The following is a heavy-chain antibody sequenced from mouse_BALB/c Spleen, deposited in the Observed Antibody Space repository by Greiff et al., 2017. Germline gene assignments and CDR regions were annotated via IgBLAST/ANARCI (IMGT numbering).Heavy chain of an antibody. Sequence: EVKVVESGGGLVKPGGSLKLSCAASGFTFSSYAMSWVRQTPEKRLEWVASISSGGSTYYPDSVKGRFTISRDNARNILYLQMSSLRSEDTAMYYCARGDYLAMDYWGQGTSVTVSS. V-gene: IGHV5-6-5*01. CDR1: GFTFSSYA. D-gene: IGHD1-1*02. J-gene: IGHJ4*01. CDR2: ISSGGST. CDR3: ARGDYLAMDY.